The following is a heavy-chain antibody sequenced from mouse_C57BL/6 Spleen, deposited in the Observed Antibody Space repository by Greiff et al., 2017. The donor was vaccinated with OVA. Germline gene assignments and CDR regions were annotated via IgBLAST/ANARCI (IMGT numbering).Heavy chain of an antibody. D-gene: IGHD2-5*01. CDR1: GYTFTSYW. V-gene: IGHV1-53*01. CDR2: VNPSNGGT. CDR3: AREGAYYSNHFAD. Sequence: QVQLQQPGTELVKPGPSVKLSCKASGYTFTSYWMHWVKQRPGQGLEWIGTVNPSNGGTNYNEKFKSKATLTVDKSSSTAYMQLSSLTSEDSAVYYSAREGAYYSNHFADWGQGALVTVSA. J-gene: IGHJ3*01.